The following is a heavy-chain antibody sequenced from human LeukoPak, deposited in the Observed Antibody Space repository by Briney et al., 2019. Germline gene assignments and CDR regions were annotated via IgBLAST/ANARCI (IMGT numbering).Heavy chain of an antibody. CDR1: GGTFSSYA. CDR3: ARSSTLAATGDY. CDR2: VIPFFGSP. J-gene: IGHJ4*02. Sequence: SVKVSCKASGGTFSSYAITWPRQAPGQGLEWIGGVIPFFGSPNYAQKFQGRVTITTDESTRTDYMEMTSLRSDDTAVYYCARSSTLAATGDYWGQGTLVSISS. V-gene: IGHV1-69*05. D-gene: IGHD2/OR15-2a*01.